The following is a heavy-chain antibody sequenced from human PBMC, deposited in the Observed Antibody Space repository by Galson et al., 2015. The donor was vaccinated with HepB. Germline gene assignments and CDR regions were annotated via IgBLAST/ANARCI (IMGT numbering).Heavy chain of an antibody. D-gene: IGHD6-13*01. Sequence: SLRLSCAASGFTFSSYWMHWVRQVPGKGLVWVSRINGDGSSRSYADSVKGRFTISRDNAKNSLYLQLNSLRAEDTAVYFCARFAGGGYSTSWYRSGFDYWGQGTLVIVSS. CDR3: ARFAGGGYSTSWYRSGFDY. V-gene: IGHV3-74*01. CDR2: INGDGSSR. J-gene: IGHJ4*02. CDR1: GFTFSSYW.